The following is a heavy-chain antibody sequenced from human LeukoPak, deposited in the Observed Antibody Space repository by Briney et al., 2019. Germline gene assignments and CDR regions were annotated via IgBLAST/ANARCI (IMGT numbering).Heavy chain of an antibody. Sequence: PGGSLRLSCAASGFTFDDYVMSWFRQAPGKGLEWVSGINWNGGSIIYADSVKGRFPISRDNRKNSLYLQMNSLRAEDTAFYYCARDARVGGIRFDYWGQGSLVTVSS. CDR3: ARDARVGGIRFDY. CDR1: GFTFDDYV. V-gene: IGHV3-20*04. CDR2: INWNGGSI. J-gene: IGHJ4*02. D-gene: IGHD1-26*01.